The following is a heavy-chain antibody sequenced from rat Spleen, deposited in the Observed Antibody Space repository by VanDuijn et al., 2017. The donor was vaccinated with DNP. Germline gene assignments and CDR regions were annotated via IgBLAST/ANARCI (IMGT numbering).Heavy chain of an antibody. CDR3: ARRERMGSPFY. CDR1: GFSLSTLT. V-gene: IGHV2-6*01. J-gene: IGHJ2*01. Sequence: QGQLKESGPGLLQPSQTLSLTCTVSGFSLSTLTVSWVRQSPGKGLEWIAAISSDGSTFFNSTLKSRLSISGDTSLSQVFLTMNSLQTEDTAMYFCARRERMGSPFYWGQGVMVTVSS. CDR2: ISSDGST. D-gene: IGHD1-12*02.